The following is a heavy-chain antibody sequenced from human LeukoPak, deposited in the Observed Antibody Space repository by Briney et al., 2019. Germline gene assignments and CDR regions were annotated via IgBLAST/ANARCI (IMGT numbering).Heavy chain of an antibody. CDR2: INHSGGT. V-gene: IGHV4-34*01. CDR1: TGSFSGYF. Sequence: PSETLSLTCAVYTGSFSGYFWTWIRQPPGKGLEWIGEINHSGGTNYNPSLKGRVTISTDPSTNQFSLKVISVTAADTAVYYCARGPRAPNGVLPWYFDLWGRGNLVVVSS. D-gene: IGHD4-17*01. J-gene: IGHJ2*01. CDR3: ARGPRAPNGVLPWYFDL.